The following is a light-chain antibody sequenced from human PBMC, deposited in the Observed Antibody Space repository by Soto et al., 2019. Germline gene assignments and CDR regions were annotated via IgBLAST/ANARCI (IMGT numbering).Light chain of an antibody. CDR2: KGS. CDR3: IQGTHWPYT. Sequence: DVLMPQSPLSLPVTLGQPASISCRSSQSLVHSAGNTYLNWFQQRQGQAPRRLICKGSNRDSGVPDRFSGSASGTDFTLKISRVEAEEVGVYYCIQGTHWPYTFGQGTKLEIK. J-gene: IGKJ2*01. V-gene: IGKV2-30*02. CDR1: QSLVHSAGNTY.